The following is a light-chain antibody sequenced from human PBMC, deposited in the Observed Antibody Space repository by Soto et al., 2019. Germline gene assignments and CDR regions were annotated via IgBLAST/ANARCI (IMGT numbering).Light chain of an antibody. Sequence: EVVVTQSPATLSLSPGEGATLSCRASQRIGNYLAWYQQKPGQAPRLLIYATSNRATGIPARFSCSGSGTDFTLTFSSLEPEDFAVYYFQQRSSWPFTFGPGTKVDIK. CDR3: QQRSSWPFT. CDR1: QRIGNY. CDR2: ATS. J-gene: IGKJ3*01. V-gene: IGKV3-11*01.